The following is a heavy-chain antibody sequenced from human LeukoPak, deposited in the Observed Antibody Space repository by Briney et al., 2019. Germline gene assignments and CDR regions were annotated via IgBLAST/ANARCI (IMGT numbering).Heavy chain of an antibody. D-gene: IGHD5-18*01. CDR1: GYTFTGYY. CDR3: ARGPWIQLWQDY. CDR2: INPNSGGT. Sequence: ASVKVSCKASGYTFTGYYMHWVRRAPGQGLEWMGRINPNSGGTNYAQKFQGRVTMTRDTSISTAYMELSRLRSDDTAVYYCARGPWIQLWQDYWGQGTLVTVSS. J-gene: IGHJ4*02. V-gene: IGHV1-2*06.